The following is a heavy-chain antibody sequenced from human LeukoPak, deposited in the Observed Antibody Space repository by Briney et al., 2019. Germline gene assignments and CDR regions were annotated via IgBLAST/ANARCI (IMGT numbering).Heavy chain of an antibody. CDR3: ATNPHYYDSSGYYMGFAFDI. Sequence: ASVKVSCKASGGTFSSYAISWVRQAPGQGLEWMGGIITIFGTATYAQKFQGRVTITTDEATSTAYMELSSMRSEDTAVYYCATNPHYYDSSGYYMGFAFDIWGQGTMVTVSS. J-gene: IGHJ3*02. CDR1: GGTFSSYA. V-gene: IGHV1-69*05. D-gene: IGHD3-22*01. CDR2: IITIFGTA.